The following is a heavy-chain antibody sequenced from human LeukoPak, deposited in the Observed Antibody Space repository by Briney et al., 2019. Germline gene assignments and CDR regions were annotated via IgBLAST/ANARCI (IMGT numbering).Heavy chain of an antibody. V-gene: IGHV1-18*01. CDR1: GYTFTSYG. CDR2: ISAYNGNT. J-gene: IGHJ4*02. Sequence: GASVKVSCKASGYTFTSYGISWVRQAPGQGLEWMGWISAYNGNTNYAQKLQGRVTMTTDTSTSTAYMELRSLRSDDTAVYYCARNWGGRVTTYFDYWGQGTLVTVSS. CDR3: ARNWGGRVTTYFDY. D-gene: IGHD2-21*01.